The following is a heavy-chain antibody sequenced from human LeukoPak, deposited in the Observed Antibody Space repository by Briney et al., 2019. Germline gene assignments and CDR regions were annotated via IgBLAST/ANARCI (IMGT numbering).Heavy chain of an antibody. D-gene: IGHD5-18*01. V-gene: IGHV1-2*02. CDR2: INPNSGGT. CDR1: GYTFTGYY. J-gene: IGHJ5*02. CDR3: ASEDTASQSNWFDP. Sequence: ASVKVSCKASGYTFTGYYMHWVRQAPGQGLEWMGWINPNSGGTNYAQKFQGRVTMTRVTSISTAYMELSRLRSDDTAVYYCASEDTASQSNWFDPWGQRTLVTVSS.